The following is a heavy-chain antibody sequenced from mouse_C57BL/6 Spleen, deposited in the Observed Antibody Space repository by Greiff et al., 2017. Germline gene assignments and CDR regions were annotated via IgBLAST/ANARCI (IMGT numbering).Heavy chain of an antibody. Sequence: QVQLQQSGPELVKPGASVKISCKASGYAFSSSWMNWVKQRPGKGLEWIGRIYPGDGDTNYNGKFKGKATLTADKSSSTASMQLSSLTSEGSAVYFCARDSFDVWGTGTTVTVSS. CDR2: IYPGDGDT. CDR1: GYAFSSSW. J-gene: IGHJ1*03. CDR3: ARDSFDV. V-gene: IGHV1-82*01.